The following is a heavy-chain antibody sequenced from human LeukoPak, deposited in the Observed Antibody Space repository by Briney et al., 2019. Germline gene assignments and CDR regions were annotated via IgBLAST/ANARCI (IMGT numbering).Heavy chain of an antibody. D-gene: IGHD2-21*01. CDR1: GFTFSSYG. V-gene: IGHV3-23*01. CDR2: ISGSGGST. CDR3: ARVISSNDYYYYMDV. J-gene: IGHJ6*03. Sequence: GGSLRLSCAASGFTFSSYGMSWVRQAPGKGLEWVSAISGSGGSTYHADSVKGRFTISRDNSKNTLYLQMNSLRAEDTAVYYCARVISSNDYYYYMDVWGKGTTVTVSS.